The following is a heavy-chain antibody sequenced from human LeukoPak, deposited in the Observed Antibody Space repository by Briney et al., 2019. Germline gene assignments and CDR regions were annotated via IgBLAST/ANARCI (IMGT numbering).Heavy chain of an antibody. D-gene: IGHD1-26*01. CDR1: GGSISSYY. CDR3: ARLVGAYYFDY. J-gene: IGHJ4*02. Sequence: PSETLSLTCTVSGGSISSYYWSWIRQPPGKGLEWIGYIYYSGSTNYNPSLKSRVTISVDPSKNQFSLKLSSVTAADTAVYYCARLVGAYYFDYWGQGTLVTVSS. CDR2: IYYSGST. V-gene: IGHV4-59*08.